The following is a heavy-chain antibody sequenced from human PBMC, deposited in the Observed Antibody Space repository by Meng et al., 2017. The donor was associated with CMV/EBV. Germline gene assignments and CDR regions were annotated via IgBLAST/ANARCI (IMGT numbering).Heavy chain of an antibody. Sequence: GFTFSGAWMTWVRQAPGKGLELVGRIKSRVDGETTHYAAPLQGRFTISRDDSRNTLYLEMNSLKTDDTAVYYCAADVPTQEVGEIDYWGQGTLVTVSS. CDR2: IKSRVDGETT. CDR3: AADVPTQEVGEIDY. J-gene: IGHJ4*02. CDR1: GFTFSGAW. V-gene: IGHV3-15*01. D-gene: IGHD1-26*01.